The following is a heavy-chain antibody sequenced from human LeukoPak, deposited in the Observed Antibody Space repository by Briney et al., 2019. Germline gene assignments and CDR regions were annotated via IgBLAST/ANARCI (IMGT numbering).Heavy chain of an antibody. CDR3: ARATTGDNDAFDI. D-gene: IGHD7-27*01. J-gene: IGHJ3*02. V-gene: IGHV1-2*02. CDR1: GYTFTGYY. CDR2: INPNSGGT. Sequence: GASVKVSCKASGYTFTGYYMHWVRQAPGQGLEWMGWINPNSGGTNYAQKFQGRVTMTRDTSISTAYMELSRLRSDDTAVYYCARATTGDNDAFDIWAQGTMVTVFS.